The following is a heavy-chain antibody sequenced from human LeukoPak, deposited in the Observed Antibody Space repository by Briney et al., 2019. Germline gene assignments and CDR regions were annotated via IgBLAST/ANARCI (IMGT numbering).Heavy chain of an antibody. CDR1: GGSISSYY. V-gene: IGHV4-4*07. D-gene: IGHD3-3*01. CDR2: IYTSGST. CDR3: ARETGVELRLLEWLYYMDV. Sequence: SETLSLTCTVSGGSISSYYWSWIRQPAGKGLGWIGRIYTSGSTNYNPSLKSRVTMSVDTSKNQFSLRLSSVTAADTAVYYCARETGVELRLLEWLYYMDVWGKGTTVTVSS. J-gene: IGHJ6*03.